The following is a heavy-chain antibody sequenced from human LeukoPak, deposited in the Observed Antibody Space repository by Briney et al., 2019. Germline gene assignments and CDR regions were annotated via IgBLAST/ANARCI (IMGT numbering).Heavy chain of an antibody. J-gene: IGHJ4*02. Sequence: GGSLRLSCAASGFTFDDYAMHWVRQAPGKGLEWVSGISWNSGSIGYADSVKGRFTISRGNAKNSLYLQMNSLRAEDTAVYYCARDPGYNYGYDYWGQGTLVTVSS. CDR1: GFTFDDYA. CDR3: ARDPGYNYGYDY. V-gene: IGHV3-9*01. CDR2: ISWNSGSI. D-gene: IGHD5-18*01.